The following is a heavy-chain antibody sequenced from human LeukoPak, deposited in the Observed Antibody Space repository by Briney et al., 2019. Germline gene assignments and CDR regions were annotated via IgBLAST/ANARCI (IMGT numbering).Heavy chain of an antibody. D-gene: IGHD6-13*01. J-gene: IGHJ4*02. Sequence: SETLSLTCAVSGGSISSTNWWSWVRQPPGKGLEWIGEIYHSGSTNSNPSLKSRVTISVDKPKNQFSLKLSSVTAADTAVYYCASALPFQLVHWGQGTLVTVSS. V-gene: IGHV4-4*02. CDR3: ASALPFQLVH. CDR2: IYHSGST. CDR1: GGSISSTNW.